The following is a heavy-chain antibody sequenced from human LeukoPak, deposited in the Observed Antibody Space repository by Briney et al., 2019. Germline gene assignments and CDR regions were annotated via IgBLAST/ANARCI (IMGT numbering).Heavy chain of an antibody. CDR2: IWYDGSNK. J-gene: IGHJ4*02. CDR1: GFTFSSYG. V-gene: IGHV3-33*01. CDR3: ARGSVITIFGVVPWYFDY. D-gene: IGHD3-3*01. Sequence: GRSLRLSCAASGFTFSSYGMHWVRQAPGKGLEWVAVIWYDGSNKYYADSVKGRFTISRDNSKNTPYLQMNSLRAEDTAVYYCARGSVITIFGVVPWYFDYWGQGTLVTVSS.